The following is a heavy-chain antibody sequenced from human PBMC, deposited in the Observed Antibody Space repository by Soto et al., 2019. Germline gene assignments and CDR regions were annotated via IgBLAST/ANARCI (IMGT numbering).Heavy chain of an antibody. D-gene: IGHD3-16*01. V-gene: IGHV4-4*07. J-gene: IGHJ6*02. CDR3: ARGWGRMGYYYYGMDV. CDR2: IYTSGST. CDR1: GGSISSYY. Sequence: PSETLSLTCTVSGGSISSYYGSWIRQPAGKGLEWIGRIYTSGSTNYNPSLKSRVTMTVDTSKNQFSLKLSSVTAADTAVYYCARGWGRMGYYYYGMDVWGQGTTVTVSS.